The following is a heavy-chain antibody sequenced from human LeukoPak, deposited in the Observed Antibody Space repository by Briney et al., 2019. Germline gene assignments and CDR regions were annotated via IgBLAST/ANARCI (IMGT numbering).Heavy chain of an antibody. CDR3: ATEGRYYDFWSGYQDY. Sequence: ASVTVSCKASGYTFTSYGISWVRQAPGQRLEWMGGIIPIFGTANYAQKFQGRVTITADESTSTAYMELSSLRSEDTAVYYCATEGRYYDFWSGYQDYWGQGTLVTVSS. J-gene: IGHJ4*02. CDR1: GYTFTSYG. D-gene: IGHD3-3*01. CDR2: IIPIFGTA. V-gene: IGHV1-69*13.